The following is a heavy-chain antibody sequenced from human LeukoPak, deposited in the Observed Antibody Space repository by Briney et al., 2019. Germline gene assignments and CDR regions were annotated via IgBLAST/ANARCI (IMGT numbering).Heavy chain of an antibody. CDR2: ISGSGSDI. V-gene: IGHV3-11*01. CDR1: GFTFSDYY. CDR3: SRGPRRLDY. J-gene: IGHJ4*02. Sequence: GGSPRLSCAASGFTFSDYYMSWIRQAPGKGLESLSYISGSGSDISYADSVNGRFTVSRDNAKKSLYLQMNSLRPEDTAMYYCSRGPRRLDYWGQGTLVTVSS.